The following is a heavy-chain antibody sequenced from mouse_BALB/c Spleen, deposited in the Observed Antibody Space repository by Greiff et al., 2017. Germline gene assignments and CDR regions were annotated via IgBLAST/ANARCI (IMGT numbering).Heavy chain of an antibody. CDR2: ISYSGST. V-gene: IGHV3-2*02. CDR1: GYSITSDYA. D-gene: IGHD1-1*01. Sequence: EVKLVESGPGLVKPSQSLSLTCTVTGYSITSDYAWNWIRQFPGNKLEWMGYISYSGSTSYNPSLKSRISITRDTSKNQFFLQLNSVTTEDTATYYCARDYYGSSYSFAYWGQGTLVTVSA. J-gene: IGHJ3*01. CDR3: ARDYYGSSYSFAY.